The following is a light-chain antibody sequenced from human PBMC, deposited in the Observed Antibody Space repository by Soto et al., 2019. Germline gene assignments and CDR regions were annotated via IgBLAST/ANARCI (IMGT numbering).Light chain of an antibody. CDR2: DAS. CDR3: QQYGNLPYT. J-gene: IGKJ2*01. CDR1: QDISNY. Sequence: DIQMTQSPSSLSASVGDRVTITCQASQDISNYLNWYQQKPGKAPKLLIYDASNLETGVPSRFSGSGSGTDFTFTISSLQPEDIATYYYQQYGNLPYTFGQGTKLEIK. V-gene: IGKV1-33*01.